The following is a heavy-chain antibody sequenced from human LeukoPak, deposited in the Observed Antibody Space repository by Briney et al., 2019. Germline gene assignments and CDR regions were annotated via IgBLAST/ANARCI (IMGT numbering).Heavy chain of an antibody. CDR1: GFALINYT. J-gene: IGHJ5*02. CDR2: LNATATSA. CDR3: AGDLSPLQFDP. V-gene: IGHV3-11*06. Sequence: GGSLRLSCVASGFALINYTMIWVRQAPGKEPEWISILNATATSAMYADSLKGRFTVSRDNAKNSLYLQMNSLRAEDTAVYYCAGDLSPLQFDPWGQGTLVTVSS. D-gene: IGHD3-3*02.